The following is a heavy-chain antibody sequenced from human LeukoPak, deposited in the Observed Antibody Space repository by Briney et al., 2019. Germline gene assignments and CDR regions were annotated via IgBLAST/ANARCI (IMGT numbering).Heavy chain of an antibody. J-gene: IGHJ3*01. CDR2: IYYTGNT. D-gene: IGHD3-16*02. V-gene: IGHV4-59*12. Sequence: PSETLSLTCTVSGGSISNYYWNWIRQPPGKGLEWIGYIYYTGNTNYNPSLKSRVTISVDTSKNQFSLKLSSVTAADTAVYYCARDYRVSLSDTSPDDAFDVWGQGTVVTVSS. CDR3: ARDYRVSLSDTSPDDAFDV. CDR1: GGSISNYY.